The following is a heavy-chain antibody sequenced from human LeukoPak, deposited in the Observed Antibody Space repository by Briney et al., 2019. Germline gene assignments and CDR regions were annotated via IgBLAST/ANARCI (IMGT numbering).Heavy chain of an antibody. D-gene: IGHD3-10*01. CDR3: ARAPEDSVISPCDF. CDR2: INQDGSEK. CDR1: GFTFSRYW. J-gene: IGHJ4*02. Sequence: GGSLRLSCAASGFTFSRYWMSWVRQAPGKGLEWVANINQDGSEKFYVGSVDGRFTISRDNANEFLYLQMNNLRAEDTAMYYCARAPEDSVISPCDFWGQGTLVTVSS. V-gene: IGHV3-7*01.